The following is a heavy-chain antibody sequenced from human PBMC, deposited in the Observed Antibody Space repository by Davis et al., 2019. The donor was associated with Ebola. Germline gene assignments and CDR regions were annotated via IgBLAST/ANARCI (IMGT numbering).Heavy chain of an antibody. CDR3: ARVRLRGYYYYMDV. CDR2: IYTSGST. J-gene: IGHJ6*03. D-gene: IGHD6-25*01. Sequence: PSETLSLTCTVSGGSISSYYWSWIRQPAGKGLEWIGRIYTSGSTNYNPSLKSRVTMSVDTSKNQFSLKLSSVTAADTAVYYCARVRLRGYYYYMDVWGKGTTVTVSS. CDR1: GGSISSYY. V-gene: IGHV4-4*07.